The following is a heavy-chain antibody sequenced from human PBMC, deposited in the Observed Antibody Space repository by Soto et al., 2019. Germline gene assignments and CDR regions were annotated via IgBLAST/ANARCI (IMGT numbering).Heavy chain of an antibody. CDR3: VKWHTSNFDSLPFTGFDF. CDR2: MSGDGRT. D-gene: IGHD3-22*01. Sequence: GGSLRLSCVASGFTFSDSVMAWVRRAPGKGLEWLSVMSGDGRTRYALSVTGRFTISRDNSKNTLYLQMRSLRAEDAAAYYCVKWHTSNFDSLPFTGFDFWGQGTQVTVSS. V-gene: IGHV3-23*01. J-gene: IGHJ4*02. CDR1: GFTFSDSV.